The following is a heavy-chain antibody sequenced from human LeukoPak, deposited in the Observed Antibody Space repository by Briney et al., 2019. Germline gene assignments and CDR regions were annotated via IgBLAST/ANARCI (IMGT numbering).Heavy chain of an antibody. V-gene: IGHV1-2*02. CDR1: GYTFTSYY. CDR2: INPNSGGT. CDR3: ARGDCSGGSCYREGYLNWFDP. D-gene: IGHD2-15*01. J-gene: IGHJ5*02. Sequence: ASVKVSCKASGYTFTSYYTHWVRQAPGQGLEWMGWINPNSGGTNYAQKFQGRVTMTRDTSISTAYMELSRLRSDDTAVYYCARGDCSGGSCYREGYLNWFDPWGQGTLVTVSS.